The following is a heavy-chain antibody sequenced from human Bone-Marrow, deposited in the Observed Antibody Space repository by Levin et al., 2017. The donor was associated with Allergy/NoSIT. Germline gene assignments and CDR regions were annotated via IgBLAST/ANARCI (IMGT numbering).Heavy chain of an antibody. CDR3: ARNPARTGWFDP. Sequence: ASVKVSCKASGYTFTNYDINWVRQAAGQGPEWIGWMNPNSGDTGYAQMFQGRVTLTRDTSISTAYMELSSLTSDDTAVYYCARNPARTGWFDPWGQGTLVIVSS. CDR1: GYTFTNYD. V-gene: IGHV1-8*01. J-gene: IGHJ5*02. CDR2: MNPNSGDT. D-gene: IGHD2-2*01.